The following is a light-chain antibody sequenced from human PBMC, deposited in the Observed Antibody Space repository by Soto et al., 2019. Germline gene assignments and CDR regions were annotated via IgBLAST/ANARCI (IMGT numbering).Light chain of an antibody. V-gene: IGKV3-20*01. CDR3: QQYGRSPLMYT. J-gene: IGKJ2*01. CDR2: GAS. CDR1: QSVTSNF. Sequence: EILLTQSPGTLSLSPGERATLSCRASQSVTSNFLAWYQQKPGQAPRLLIYGASTRAAGVPDRFSGSGSGTDFTLTITRLEPEDFAVYYCQQYGRSPLMYTFGQGTKV.